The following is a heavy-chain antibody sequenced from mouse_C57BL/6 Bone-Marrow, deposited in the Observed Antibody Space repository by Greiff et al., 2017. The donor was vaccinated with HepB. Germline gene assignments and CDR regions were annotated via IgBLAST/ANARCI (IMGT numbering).Heavy chain of an antibody. CDR1: GYTFTSYW. CDR2: IYPGNSDT. Sequence: VHVKQSGTVLARPGASVKMSCKTSGYTFTSYWMHWVKQRPGQGLEWIGAIYPGNSDTSYNQKFKGKAKLTAVTSASTAYMELSSLTNEDSAVYYCTIRQLRLSYAMEYWGQGTSVTVSS. V-gene: IGHV1-5*01. J-gene: IGHJ4*01. D-gene: IGHD3-2*02. CDR3: TIRQLRLSYAMEY.